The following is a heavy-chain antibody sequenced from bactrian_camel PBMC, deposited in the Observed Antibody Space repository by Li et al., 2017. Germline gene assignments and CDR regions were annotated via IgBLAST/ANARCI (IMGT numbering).Heavy chain of an antibody. V-gene: IGHV3S1*01. Sequence: HVQLVESGGDLVQPGGSLRLSCVVSGFTFSYYWVYWVRQAPGKGLEWVAAINGGSSLRYYHGSVKGRFTISRDNAKNTLILQLNSLKTEDTAVYYCATLDGTWSFGYWGQGTQVTVS. CDR3: ATLDGTWSFGY. CDR1: GFTFSYYW. J-gene: IGHJ6*01. D-gene: IGHD6*01. CDR2: INGGSSLR.